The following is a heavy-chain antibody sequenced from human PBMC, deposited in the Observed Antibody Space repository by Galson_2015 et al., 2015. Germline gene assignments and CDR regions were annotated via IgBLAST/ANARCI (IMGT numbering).Heavy chain of an antibody. D-gene: IGHD3-10*01. V-gene: IGHV3-53*01. CDR1: GFTVSSNY. Sequence: SLRLSCAASGFTVSSNYMSWVRQAPGKGLEWVSVIYSGGSTYYADSVKGRFTISRDNSKNTLYLQMNSLRAEDTAVSYCARDRGTWAYYCYYMDVWGKGTTVTVSS. CDR2: IYSGGST. CDR3: ARDRGTWAYYCYYMDV. J-gene: IGHJ6*03.